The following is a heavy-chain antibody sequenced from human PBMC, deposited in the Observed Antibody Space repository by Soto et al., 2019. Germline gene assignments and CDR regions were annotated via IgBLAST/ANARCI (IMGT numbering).Heavy chain of an antibody. Sequence: ASVKVSCKASGYIFTSYYMHWVRQAPGQGLERMGIINPSGGSTSYAQKFQGRVTMTRDTSTSTVYMELSSLRSEDTAVYYCAKSIAARLINWFDPWGQGTLVTVAS. J-gene: IGHJ5*02. CDR1: GYIFTSYY. V-gene: IGHV1-46*03. CDR2: INPSGGST. CDR3: AKSIAARLINWFDP. D-gene: IGHD6-6*01.